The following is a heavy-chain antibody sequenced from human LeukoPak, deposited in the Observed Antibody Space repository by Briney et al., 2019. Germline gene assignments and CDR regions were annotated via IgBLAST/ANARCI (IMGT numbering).Heavy chain of an antibody. CDR3: AKDRMYCSGGSCYPTIFDY. CDR2: ISGSGGST. CDR1: GFTFSSYA. Sequence: GGSLRLSCAASGFTFSSYAMSWVRQAPGKGLEWVSAISGSGGSTYYVDSVKGRFTISRDNSKNTLYLQMNSLRAEDTAVYYCAKDRMYCSGGSCYPTIFDYWGQGTLVTVSS. J-gene: IGHJ4*02. D-gene: IGHD2-15*01. V-gene: IGHV3-23*01.